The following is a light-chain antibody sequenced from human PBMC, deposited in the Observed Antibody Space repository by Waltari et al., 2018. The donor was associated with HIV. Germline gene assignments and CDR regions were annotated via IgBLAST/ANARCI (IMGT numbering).Light chain of an antibody. J-gene: IGLJ1*01. V-gene: IGLV1-44*01. CDR1: SPNIGRKP. Sequence: QSVLTQPPSASATPGQRVTISCSGNSPNIGRKPVNWYLQPPGTAPKPLIYSNSQRPSGVPARFSGSKSGTSASLAISGLQSEDEAHYYCASWDDSLNGLYVFGPGTKVTVL. CDR2: SNS. CDR3: ASWDDSLNGLYV.